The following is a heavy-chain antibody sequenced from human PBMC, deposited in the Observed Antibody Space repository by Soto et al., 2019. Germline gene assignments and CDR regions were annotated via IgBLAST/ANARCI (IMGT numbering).Heavy chain of an antibody. J-gene: IGHJ5*02. D-gene: IGHD5-12*01. CDR1: GGSISSGDYY. CDR2: IYYSGST. Sequence: QVQLQESGPGLVKPSQTLSLTCTVSGGSISSGDYYWSWIRQPPGKGLEWIGYIYYSGSTYYNPSFKSRVTISVDTSRNQFSLKLSSVTAADTAVYYCARVSGYVPVDNWFDPWGQGTLVTVSS. V-gene: IGHV4-30-4*01. CDR3: ARVSGYVPVDNWFDP.